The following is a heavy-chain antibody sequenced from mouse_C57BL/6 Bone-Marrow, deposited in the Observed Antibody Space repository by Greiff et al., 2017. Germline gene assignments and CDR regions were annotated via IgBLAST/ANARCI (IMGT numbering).Heavy chain of an antibody. V-gene: IGHV1-39*01. CDR2: INPNYGTT. Sequence: VQLQQPGTELVKPGASVKISCKASGYSFTDYNMNWVKQSHGKSLEWIGVINPNYGTTSYNQKFKGKATLTVDQSSSTAYMQLNSLTSEDSAVYYCARAWLLPWTSDVWGTGTTVTVSS. J-gene: IGHJ1*03. CDR3: ARAWLLPWTSDV. CDR1: GYSFTDYN. D-gene: IGHD2-3*01.